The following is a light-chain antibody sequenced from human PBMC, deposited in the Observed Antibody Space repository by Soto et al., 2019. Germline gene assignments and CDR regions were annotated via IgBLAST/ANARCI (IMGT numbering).Light chain of an antibody. Sequence: QSALTQPRSVSGSPGQSVTISCTGTSSDVGGYNYFSWYQQHPGKAPKLMIYDVSKRPSGVPDRFSGSKSGNTASLTISGLQAEDDADYYCCSYAGSYTYVFGTGTKLTVL. J-gene: IGLJ1*01. CDR2: DVS. CDR1: SSDVGGYNY. V-gene: IGLV2-11*01. CDR3: CSYAGSYTYV.